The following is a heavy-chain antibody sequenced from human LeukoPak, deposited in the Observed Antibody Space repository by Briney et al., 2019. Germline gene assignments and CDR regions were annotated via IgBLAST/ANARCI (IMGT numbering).Heavy chain of an antibody. J-gene: IGHJ3*02. Sequence: PSEXLSLTCTVSGGSISSSSYYWGWVRQPPGRGVEWIGSIYYSGSTYYKPSLKRRVTISVDTSKNQFSLKLSSVTAADTAVYYCARQGITMIVVVPGDAFDIWGQGTMVTVSS. V-gene: IGHV4-39*01. CDR2: IYYSGST. D-gene: IGHD3-22*01. CDR1: GGSISSSSYY. CDR3: ARQGITMIVVVPGDAFDI.